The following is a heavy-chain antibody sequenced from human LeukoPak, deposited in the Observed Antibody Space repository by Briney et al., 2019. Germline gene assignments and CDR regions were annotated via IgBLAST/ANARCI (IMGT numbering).Heavy chain of an antibody. D-gene: IGHD2-2*02. CDR3: AKDRDIVVVPAAIPTPSFDY. J-gene: IGHJ4*02. CDR2: INPDGSTT. CDR1: GFTFSRYW. Sequence: GESLRLSCAASGFTFSRYWIHWVRQAPGKGLEWVSRINPDGSTTTYADSVKGRFTISRDNAENTVYLQMNSLRAEDTAVYYCAKDRDIVVVPAAIPTPSFDYWGQGTLVTVSS. V-gene: IGHV3-74*01.